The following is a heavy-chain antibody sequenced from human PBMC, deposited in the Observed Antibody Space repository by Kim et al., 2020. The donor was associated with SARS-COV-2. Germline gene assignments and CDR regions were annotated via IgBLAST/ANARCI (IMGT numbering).Heavy chain of an antibody. CDR3: ARGYFDWLPSYGMDV. Sequence: SETLSLTCTVSGGSISSIIYYWGWIRQPPGKGLEWIGSIYYSGSTYYNPSLKSRVTISVDTSKNQFSLKLSSVTAADTAVYYCARGYFDWLPSYGMDVLGQGTTVTVSS. V-gene: IGHV4-39*01. CDR1: GGSISSIIYY. D-gene: IGHD3-9*01. CDR2: IYYSGST. J-gene: IGHJ6*02.